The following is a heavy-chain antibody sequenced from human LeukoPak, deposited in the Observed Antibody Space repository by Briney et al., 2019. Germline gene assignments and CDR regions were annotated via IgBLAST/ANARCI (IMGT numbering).Heavy chain of an antibody. J-gene: IGHJ4*02. V-gene: IGHV1-69*13. D-gene: IGHD2-21*02. CDR2: IIPIFGTA. CDR3: ARRLAYCGGDCYSPVYYYFDY. CDR1: GYTFTSYG. Sequence: ASVKVSCKASGYTFTSYGISWVRQAPGQGLEWMGGIIPIFGTANYAQKFQGRVTITADESTSTAYMELSSLRSEDTAVYYCARRLAYCGGDCYSPVYYYFDYWGQGTLVTVSS.